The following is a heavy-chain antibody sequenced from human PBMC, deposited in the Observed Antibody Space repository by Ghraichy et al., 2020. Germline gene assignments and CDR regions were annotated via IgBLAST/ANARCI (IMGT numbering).Heavy chain of an antibody. CDR3: ASGKEYQLLTLLQQLVPFDY. V-gene: IGHV4-39*01. CDR1: GGSISSSSYY. J-gene: IGHJ4*02. D-gene: IGHD2-2*01. Sequence: SETLSLTCTVSGGSISSSSYYWGWIRQPPGKGLEWIGSIYYSGSTYYNPSLKSRVTISVDTSKNQFSLKLSSVTAADTAVYYCASGKEYQLLTLLQQLVPFDYWGQGTLVTVSS. CDR2: IYYSGST.